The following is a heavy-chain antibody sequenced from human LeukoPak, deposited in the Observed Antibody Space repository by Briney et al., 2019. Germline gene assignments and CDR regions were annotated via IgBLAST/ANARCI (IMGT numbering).Heavy chain of an antibody. CDR2: IYYSGST. Sequence: PSETLSLTCTVSGGSISSYYWSWIRQPPGKGLEWIGYIYYSGSTNYNPSLKSRVTISVDMSKNQFSLNLSSVTAADTAVYYCARDRRYSSTHYSDYWGQGILVTVSS. J-gene: IGHJ4*02. D-gene: IGHD6-13*01. CDR3: ARDRRYSSTHYSDY. V-gene: IGHV4-59*01. CDR1: GGSISSYY.